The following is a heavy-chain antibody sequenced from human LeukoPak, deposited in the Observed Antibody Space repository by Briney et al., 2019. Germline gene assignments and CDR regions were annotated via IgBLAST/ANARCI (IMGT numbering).Heavy chain of an antibody. CDR2: ISGSSSTI. Sequence: GGSLRLSCAASGFSFSTSNMNWVRQAPGKGLEWVSYISGSSSTIYYADSVKGRFTISRDNSKNTLYLQMNSLRAEDTAVYYCAKGPTIFGVVHYYMDVWGKGTTVTVSS. J-gene: IGHJ6*03. V-gene: IGHV3-48*01. CDR3: AKGPTIFGVVHYYMDV. D-gene: IGHD3-3*01. CDR1: GFSFSTSN.